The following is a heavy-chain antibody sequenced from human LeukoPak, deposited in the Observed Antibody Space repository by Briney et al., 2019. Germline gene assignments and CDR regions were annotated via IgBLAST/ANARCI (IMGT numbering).Heavy chain of an antibody. D-gene: IGHD5-18*01. CDR1: GGSISSXX. CDR2: IYYSGST. V-gene: IGHV4-59*01. Sequence: SGGSISSXXXXXIXXXPGXXXXXXXXIYYSGSTNYNPSLKSRVTISVDTSKNQFSLKLSSVTAADTAVYYCARSPWIQLFSYYGMDVWGQGTTVTVSS. J-gene: IGHJ6*02. CDR3: ARSPWIQLFSYYGMDV.